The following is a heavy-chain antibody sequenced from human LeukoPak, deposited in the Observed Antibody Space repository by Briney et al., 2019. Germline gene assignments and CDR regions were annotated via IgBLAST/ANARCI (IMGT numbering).Heavy chain of an antibody. D-gene: IGHD3-3*01. J-gene: IGHJ6*02. CDR1: GYTFASYG. V-gene: IGHV1-69*13. CDR3: ARDGITIFGVVTYYGMDV. Sequence: SVKVSCKASGYTFASYGISWVRQAPGQGLEWMGGIIPIFGTANYAQKFQGRVTITADESTSTAYMELSSLRSEDTAVYYCARDGITIFGVVTYYGMDVWGQGTTVTVSS. CDR2: IIPIFGTA.